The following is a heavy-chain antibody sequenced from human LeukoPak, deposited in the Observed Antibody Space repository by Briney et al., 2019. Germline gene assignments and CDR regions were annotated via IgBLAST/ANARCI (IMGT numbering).Heavy chain of an antibody. CDR2: LNWSGGTT. CDR3: ARDLVDYYGSGFDY. CDR1: GFPFDEYG. Sequence: GGSLRLSCAASGFPFDEYGMSWVRQAPGKGLEWVSGLNWSGGTTGYADSVKGRFTIPRDNAKNSLFLHMTSLRADDTAVYFCARDLVDYYGSGFDYWGQGTLVIVSS. J-gene: IGHJ4*02. D-gene: IGHD3-10*01. V-gene: IGHV3-20*04.